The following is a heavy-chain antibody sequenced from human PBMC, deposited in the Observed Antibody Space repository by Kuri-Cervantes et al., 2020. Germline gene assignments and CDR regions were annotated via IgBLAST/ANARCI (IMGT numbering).Heavy chain of an antibody. D-gene: IGHD3-10*01. CDR3: ARGAIRITMVWGVPGSWYFDL. CDR2: IYYSGST. Sequence: GSLRLSCTVSGGSISSSSYYWGWIRQPPGKGLEWIGSIYYSGSTYYNPSLKSRVTISVDTSKNQFSLKLSSVTAADTAVYYCARGAIRITMVWGVPGSWYFDLWGRGTLVTVSS. V-gene: IGHV4-39*07. CDR1: GGSISSSSYY. J-gene: IGHJ2*01.